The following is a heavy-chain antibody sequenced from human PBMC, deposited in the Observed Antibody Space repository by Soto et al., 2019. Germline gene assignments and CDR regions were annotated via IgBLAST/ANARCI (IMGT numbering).Heavy chain of an antibody. J-gene: IGHJ4*02. CDR1: GYIFSNYD. CDR3: VRLASSGWYTGGY. Sequence: QVQLVQSGGEVKKPGASVKVSCKASGYIFSNYDIGWVRQAPGQGLEWMGWISPYSGNTKYTQKVQGRVTMTTDTSTSTAYMELRSLRSDDTAVYYCVRLASSGWYTGGYWGQGTLVTVSS. CDR2: ISPYSGNT. D-gene: IGHD6-19*01. V-gene: IGHV1-18*01.